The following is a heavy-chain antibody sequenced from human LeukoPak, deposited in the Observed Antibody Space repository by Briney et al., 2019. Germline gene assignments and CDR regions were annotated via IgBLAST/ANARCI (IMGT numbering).Heavy chain of an antibody. V-gene: IGHV3-11*01. D-gene: IGHD3-22*01. CDR1: GFTFSDYY. Sequence: GGSLRLSCAASGFTFSDYYMSWIRQAPGKGLEWVSYIGNSGSIIYYADSVKGRFTISRDNAKNSLWLQMNSLRAGDTAVYYCASGVHDSSGYRAGDEYWGQGTLVTVSS. J-gene: IGHJ4*02. CDR2: IGNSGSII. CDR3: ASGVHDSSGYRAGDEY.